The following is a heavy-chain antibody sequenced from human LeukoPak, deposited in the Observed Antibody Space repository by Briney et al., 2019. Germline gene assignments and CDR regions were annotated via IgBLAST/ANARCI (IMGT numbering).Heavy chain of an antibody. CDR1: GGSLSSYY. Sequence: SETLSLTCTVSGGSLSSYYWSWLRQPPGKGLEWIGYIYSSGSTNYNPSLTSRVTISVDTSKNQFSLKLSSVTAADTAVYYCARDGVLYYDSSGLDAFDIWGQGTMVTVSS. CDR2: IYSSGST. CDR3: ARDGVLYYDSSGLDAFDI. V-gene: IGHV4-59*01. D-gene: IGHD3-22*01. J-gene: IGHJ3*02.